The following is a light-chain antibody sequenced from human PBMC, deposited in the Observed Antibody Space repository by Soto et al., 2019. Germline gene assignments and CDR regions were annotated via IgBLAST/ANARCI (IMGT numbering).Light chain of an antibody. CDR1: QSVSNN. CDR3: QQYNTWSPLA. Sequence: EIVMTQSPATLSVSPGERATLSCRASQSVSNNLAWYQQKPGQAPRLLIFGASTRATGIPARFSGSGSGTEVTLTISSLQAEDFAVYYCQQYNTWSPLAFGGGTKVETK. CDR2: GAS. J-gene: IGKJ4*01. V-gene: IGKV3-15*01.